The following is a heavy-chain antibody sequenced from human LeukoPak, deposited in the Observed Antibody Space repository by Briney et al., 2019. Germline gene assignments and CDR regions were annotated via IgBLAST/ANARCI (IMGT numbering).Heavy chain of an antibody. J-gene: IGHJ4*02. D-gene: IGHD2-2*01. CDR2: ISAYNGNT. Sequence: ASVEVSCKASGYTFTSYGISWVRQAPGQGLEWMGWISAYNGNTNYAQKLQGRVTMTTDTSTSTAYMELRSLRSDDTAVYYCARVGRLSRGLLLDYFDYWGQGTLVTVSS. CDR3: ARVGRLSRGLLLDYFDY. V-gene: IGHV1-18*01. CDR1: GYTFTSYG.